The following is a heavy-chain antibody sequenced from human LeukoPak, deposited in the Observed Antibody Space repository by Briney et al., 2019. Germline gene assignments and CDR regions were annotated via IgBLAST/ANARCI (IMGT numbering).Heavy chain of an antibody. J-gene: IGHJ4*02. CDR1: GYIFSDYY. CDR2: INPKSGAA. CDR3: ARGAEAETSPLDF. Sequence: ASVKVSCKASGYIFSDYYMHWVRQAPGQGLEWLGWINPKSGAADYAQQFRGRVIMIRDTSINTDYMEMKRVTSDDTAVYYCARGAEAETSPLDFWGQGTLVTVSS. D-gene: IGHD6-13*01. V-gene: IGHV1-2*02.